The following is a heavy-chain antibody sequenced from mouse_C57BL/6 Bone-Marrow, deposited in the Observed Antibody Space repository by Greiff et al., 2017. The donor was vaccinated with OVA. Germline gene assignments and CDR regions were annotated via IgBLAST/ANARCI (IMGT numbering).Heavy chain of an antibody. CDR2: IDPENGDT. D-gene: IGHD2-3*01. J-gene: IGHJ3*01. V-gene: IGHV14-4*01. CDR3: TPSDGWAY. CDR1: GFNIKDDY. Sequence: EVQLQQSGAELVRPGASVKLSCTASGFNIKDDYMHWVKQRPEQGLEWIGWIDPENGDTEYASKFQGKATITADTSSNTAYLQLSSLTSEDTAVYYCTPSDGWAYWGQGALVTVSA.